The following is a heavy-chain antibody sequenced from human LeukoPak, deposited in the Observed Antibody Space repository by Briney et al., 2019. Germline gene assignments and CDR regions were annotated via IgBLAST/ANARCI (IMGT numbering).Heavy chain of an antibody. CDR3: TRDSQGSGTYSTDQ. CDR1: GFTFSSSW. Sequence: GGSLRLSCVASGFTFSSSWMSWVRQGPGKGPEGVANMNQDGSRKYYVDSVKGRFTIYRDNAKNSLFLQMTGLRDEDTAVYYCTRDSQGSGTYSTDQWGQGTLVTVSS. D-gene: IGHD3-10*01. CDR2: MNQDGSRK. V-gene: IGHV3-7*01. J-gene: IGHJ4*02.